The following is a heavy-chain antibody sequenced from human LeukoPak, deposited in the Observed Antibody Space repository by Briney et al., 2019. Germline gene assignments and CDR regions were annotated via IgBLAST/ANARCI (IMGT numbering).Heavy chain of an antibody. CDR2: IYTSGST. J-gene: IGHJ5*02. V-gene: IGHV4-4*07. CDR1: GGSISSYY. Sequence: PSETLSLTCTVSGGSISSYYWSWIRQPAGKGLEWIGRIYTSGSTNYNPSLKSRVTISVDTSKNQFSLKLSSVTAADTAVYYCAVTTENFWFDPWGQGTLVTVSS. CDR3: AVTTENFWFDP. D-gene: IGHD4-4*01.